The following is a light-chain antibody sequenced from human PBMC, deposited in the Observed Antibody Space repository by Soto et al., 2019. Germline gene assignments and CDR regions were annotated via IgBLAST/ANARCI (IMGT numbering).Light chain of an antibody. V-gene: IGKV3-20*01. J-gene: IGKJ1*01. CDR3: QQYGSSPST. CDR2: GAF. CDR1: QSVSGSR. Sequence: EIVLTQSPGTLSLSPGERATLSCRASQSVSGSRLAWYQQKPGQAPRLLIYGAFNRVTGIPDRFSGSGSGTDFTLTISRLEPEDFAVFYCQQYGSSPSTSGQGTKVDIK.